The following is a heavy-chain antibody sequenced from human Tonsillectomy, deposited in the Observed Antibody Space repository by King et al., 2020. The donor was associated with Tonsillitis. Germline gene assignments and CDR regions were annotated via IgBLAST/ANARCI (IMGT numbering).Heavy chain of an antibody. CDR1: GYTFTGYY. V-gene: IGHV1-2*02. J-gene: IGHJ2*01. Sequence: VQLVESGAEVKKPGASVKVSCKASGYTFTGYYMHWVRQAPGQGLEWMGWINPNSGGTNYAQKFQGRVTMTRDTSISTAYMELSRLRSDDTAVYYCARVDYSGHWYFDLWGRGPLVPVSS. CDR2: INPNSGGT. CDR3: ARVDYSGHWYFDL. D-gene: IGHD5-12*01.